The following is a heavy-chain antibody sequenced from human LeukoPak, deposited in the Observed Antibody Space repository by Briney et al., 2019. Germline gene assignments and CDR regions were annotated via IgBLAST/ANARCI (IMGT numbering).Heavy chain of an antibody. J-gene: IGHJ4*02. D-gene: IGHD3-9*01. CDR2: VNPNSGAT. Sequence: GASVKVSCKASGYTFTGYYLHWVRQAPGQGLEWMGWVNPNSGATNYAQKFQGRVTMTTDTSTSTAYMELRSLRSDDTAVYYCARVGDILTGYPYYFDYWGQGTLVTVSS. CDR1: GYTFTGYY. V-gene: IGHV1-2*02. CDR3: ARVGDILTGYPYYFDY.